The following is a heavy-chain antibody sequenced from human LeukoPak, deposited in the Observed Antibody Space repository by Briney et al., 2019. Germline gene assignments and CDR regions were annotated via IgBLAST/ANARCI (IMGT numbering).Heavy chain of an antibody. CDR3: GRGFSIVPAGIPDY. CDR1: GFTFGSYW. D-gene: IGHD2-2*02. Sequence: GGSLRLSCAASGFTFGSYWMHWVRQAPGKGLVWVSRINTDGGSTTYADSVKGRFTISRDNAKNTLYLQMSSLRAEDTAVYYCGRGFSIVPAGIPDYWGLGTLVTVSS. CDR2: INTDGGST. J-gene: IGHJ4*02. V-gene: IGHV3-74*01.